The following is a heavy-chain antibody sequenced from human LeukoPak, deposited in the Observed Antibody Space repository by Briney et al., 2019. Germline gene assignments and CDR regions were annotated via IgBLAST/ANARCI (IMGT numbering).Heavy chain of an antibody. D-gene: IGHD3-10*01. V-gene: IGHV3-23*01. J-gene: IGHJ4*02. CDR1: GFTFSSYA. Sequence: GGSLRLSCAASGFTFSSYAMSWVRQAPGKGLEWVSAISGSGGSTYYADSVKGRFTISRDNSKNTLYLQMNSLRAEDTAVYYCAKEKLLWFGELGPFDYWGQGTLVSVSS. CDR3: AKEKLLWFGELGPFDY. CDR2: ISGSGGST.